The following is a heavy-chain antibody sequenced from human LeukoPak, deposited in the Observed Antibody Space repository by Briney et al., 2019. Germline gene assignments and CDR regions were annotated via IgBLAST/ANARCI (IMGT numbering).Heavy chain of an antibody. CDR1: GYTFTDYY. V-gene: IGHV1-69-2*01. D-gene: IGHD3-22*01. CDR2: VDPEDGET. Sequence: ASVKISCKVSGYTFTDYYMHWVQQAPGKGLEWTGLVDPEDGETIYAEKFQGRVTITADTSTDTAYMELSSLRSEDTAVYYCATGLLIDSSGRDFDYWGQGTLVTVSS. CDR3: ATGLLIDSSGRDFDY. J-gene: IGHJ4*02.